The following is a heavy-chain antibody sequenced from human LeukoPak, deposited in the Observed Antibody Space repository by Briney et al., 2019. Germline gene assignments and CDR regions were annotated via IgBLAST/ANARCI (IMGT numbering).Heavy chain of an antibody. CDR2: IDSFGNTM. Sequence: GGSLTLSCAASGFTFSSHWMHWVRQDSGKGLLWVSRIDSFGNTMGYADSVKGRFTISRDNAKSTLYPHMNSLREEDTAVYYCARNNWGIDYWGRGALVTVSS. D-gene: IGHD7-27*01. V-gene: IGHV3-74*01. CDR1: GFTFSSHW. J-gene: IGHJ4*02. CDR3: ARNNWGIDY.